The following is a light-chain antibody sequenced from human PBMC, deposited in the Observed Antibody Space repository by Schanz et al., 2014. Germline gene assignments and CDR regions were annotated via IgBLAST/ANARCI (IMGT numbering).Light chain of an antibody. CDR3: CSYAGGYTWF. CDR1: SSDVGGYNY. J-gene: IGLJ2*01. Sequence: QSVLTQPASVSGSPGQSITISCTGTSSDVGGYNYVSWYQQHPGKAPKLMIYEVSKRPSGISDRFSGSKSGNTASLTISGLQAEDEADYYCCSYAGGYTWFFGGGTKVTVL. CDR2: EVS. V-gene: IGLV2-14*01.